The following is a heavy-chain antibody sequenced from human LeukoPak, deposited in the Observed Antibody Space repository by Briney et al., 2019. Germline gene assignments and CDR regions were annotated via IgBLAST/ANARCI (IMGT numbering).Heavy chain of an antibody. D-gene: IGHD2-2*01. CDR2: ISGSGGTT. V-gene: IGHV3-23*01. Sequence: GGSLRLSCAASGFTFSSYAMSWVRQAPGKGLEWVSAISGSGGTTYYADSVKGRFTISRDNSKNTLYLQMNSLRAEDTAVYFCAKDRTPATRGLGYWGQGTLVTVSS. CDR3: AKDRTPATRGLGY. CDR1: GFTFSSYA. J-gene: IGHJ4*02.